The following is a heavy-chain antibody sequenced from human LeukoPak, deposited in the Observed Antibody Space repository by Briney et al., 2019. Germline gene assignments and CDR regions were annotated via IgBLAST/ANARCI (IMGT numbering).Heavy chain of an antibody. V-gene: IGHV3-9*01. J-gene: IGHJ4*02. CDR1: GSPFDDYA. D-gene: IGHD3-9*01. CDR2: ISWNSGSI. CDR3: AKASYDILTASDFDY. Sequence: GRSLRLSCAASGSPFDDYAMHWVRQAPGKGLGWASGISWNSGSIGYADSVKGGFTISRDNAKNSLYLQMNSLRAEDTALYYCAKASYDILTASDFDYWGQGTLVTVSS.